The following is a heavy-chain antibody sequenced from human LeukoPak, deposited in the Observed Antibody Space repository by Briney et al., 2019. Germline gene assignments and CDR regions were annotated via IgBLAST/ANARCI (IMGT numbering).Heavy chain of an antibody. CDR2: VIPISGGT. CDR1: GYTFTGYY. CDR3: ARGSVLTTLDY. D-gene: IGHD3-16*01. V-gene: IGHV1-2*02. J-gene: IGHJ4*02. Sequence: ASVKVSCKASGYTFTGYYMHWMRQAPGQGLEWVGWVIPISGGTKYAQKFQGRVTMTRDTSITTAYMELSGLRSDDTAVYYCARGSVLTTLDYWGQGTLVTVSS.